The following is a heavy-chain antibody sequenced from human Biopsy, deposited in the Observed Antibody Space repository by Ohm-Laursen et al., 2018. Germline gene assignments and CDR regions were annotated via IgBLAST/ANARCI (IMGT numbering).Heavy chain of an antibody. V-gene: IGHV4-59*07. D-gene: IGHD2-8*02. CDR2: IYYSGST. CDR3: ARAAKSTGWPYYYCYGMDV. J-gene: IGHJ6*02. Sequence: SDTLSLTCTVSGCTISSDYWSWIRQTPGQGLEGIGYIYYSGSTNYNPSLKSRVTISVDTTKNQFSLRLNSMAAADTAVYYTARAAKSTGWPYYYCYGMDVWGQGTTVTVSS. CDR1: GCTISSDY.